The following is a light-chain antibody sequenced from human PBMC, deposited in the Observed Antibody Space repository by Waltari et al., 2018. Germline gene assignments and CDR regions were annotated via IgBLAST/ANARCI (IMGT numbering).Light chain of an antibody. CDR3: QESYSSPPST. CDR1: QSIGND. CDR2: SAS. Sequence: DIQMTQSPSSLSAVVGDRVTITCRASQSIGNDLNWYQQKPGKAPQLLIYSASSWQRGVPSRFSGRGSGTEFSLTISGLQPDDFATYYCQESYSSPPSTFGQGTKVDIK. V-gene: IGKV1-39*01. J-gene: IGKJ1*01.